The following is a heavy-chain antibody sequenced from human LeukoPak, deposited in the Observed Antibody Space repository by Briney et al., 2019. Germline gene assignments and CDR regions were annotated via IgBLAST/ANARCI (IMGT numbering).Heavy chain of an antibody. J-gene: IGHJ4*02. CDR2: IIPILGIA. CDR3: AREVTIAAAGNGCLDY. D-gene: IGHD6-13*01. Sequence: SVKVSCKASGGTFSSYAISWVRQAPGQGLEWMGRIIPILGIANYAQKFQGRVTITADTSTSTVYMELSSLRSEDTAVYYCAREVTIAAAGNGCLDYWGPGTLVTVSS. V-gene: IGHV1-69*04. CDR1: GGTFSSYA.